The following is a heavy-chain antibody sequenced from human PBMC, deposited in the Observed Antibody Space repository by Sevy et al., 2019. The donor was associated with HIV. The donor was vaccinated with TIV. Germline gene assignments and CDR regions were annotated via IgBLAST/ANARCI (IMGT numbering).Heavy chain of an antibody. V-gene: IGHV3-7*01. D-gene: IGHD6-13*01. Sequence: GESLKISCAASGFTFSSYWMSWVRQAPGKGLEWVANIKQDGSEKYYVDSVKGRFTISRDNAKNSLYLKKNSLRAEDTAVYYCARDQGPYSGGWYFSGRYYYYYGMDVWGQGTTVTVSS. CDR1: GFTFSSYW. CDR2: IKQDGSEK. CDR3: ARDQGPYSGGWYFSGRYYYYYGMDV. J-gene: IGHJ6*02.